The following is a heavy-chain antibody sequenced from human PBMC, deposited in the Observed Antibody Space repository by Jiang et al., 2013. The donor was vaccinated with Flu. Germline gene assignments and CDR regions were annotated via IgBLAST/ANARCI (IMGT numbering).Heavy chain of an antibody. V-gene: IGHV3-7*01. CDR2: IKQDGSDT. CDR1: GFTLSLYW. Sequence: AASGFTLSLYWMTWVRQAPGKGLEWVANIKQDGSDTNYLDSVKGRFSVSRDNARKLIYLQMNSLRVEDTAVYYCVRDWDDYGLNFFDYWGQGTLVTVSS. CDR3: VRDWDDYGLNFFDY. D-gene: IGHD4-17*01. J-gene: IGHJ4*02.